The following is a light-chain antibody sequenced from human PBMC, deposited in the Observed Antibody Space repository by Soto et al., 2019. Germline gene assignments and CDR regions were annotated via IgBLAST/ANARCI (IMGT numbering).Light chain of an antibody. CDR2: SVS. CDR1: SSDIGTYDH. J-gene: IGLJ1*01. V-gene: IGLV2-14*01. CDR3: ISYKVSRSYV. Sequence: SVLTHPASVSGSPGQSITISCSGTSSDIGTYDHVAWFQQFPDKAPKLVIYSVSDRPSGVSYRFSGSKSGNPASLTISGLQADDEADYYCISYKVSRSYVFGTGTKVTVL.